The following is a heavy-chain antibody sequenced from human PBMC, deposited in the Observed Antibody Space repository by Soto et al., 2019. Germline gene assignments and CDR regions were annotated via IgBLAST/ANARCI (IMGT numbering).Heavy chain of an antibody. D-gene: IGHD5-18*01. Sequence: EVQLVESGGGLIQPGGSLRLSCAASGFTVSSNYMSWVRQAPGKGLEWVAVIYSGGSTYYADSVKGRFTISRDNSKNTLYLQMNSLRAEDTAVYYCARSGNQRGYSYGPFDYWGQGTLVTVSS. CDR1: GFTVSSNY. CDR3: ARSGNQRGYSYGPFDY. V-gene: IGHV3-53*01. J-gene: IGHJ4*02. CDR2: IYSGGST.